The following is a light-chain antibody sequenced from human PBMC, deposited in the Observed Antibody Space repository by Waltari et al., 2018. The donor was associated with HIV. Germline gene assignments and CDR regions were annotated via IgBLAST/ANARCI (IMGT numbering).Light chain of an antibody. J-gene: IGLJ2*01. V-gene: IGLV1-44*01. CDR3: AAWDDSLNGVI. CDR2: NNN. CDR1: SSNIGSNT. Sequence: QFVLTQPPSASGTPGQRVTISCSGSSSNIGSNTVNWYQQLPGTAPKLLIYNNNQRSSGVPDRFSGSKSGTSASLAISGLQSEDEADYYCAAWDDSLNGVIFGGGTKLTVL.